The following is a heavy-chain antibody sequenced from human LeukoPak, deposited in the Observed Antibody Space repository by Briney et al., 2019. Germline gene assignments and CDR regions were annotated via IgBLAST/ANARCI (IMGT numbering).Heavy chain of an antibody. D-gene: IGHD3-3*01. J-gene: IGHJ5*02. CDR3: ARAYYDFWSGYLGNNWFDP. Sequence: GASVKVSCKASGYTFTSYDINWVRQATGQGLEWMGWMNPNSGNTGYEQKFQGRVTMTRNTSISTAYMELSSLRSEDTAVYYCARAYYDFWSGYLGNNWFDPWGQGTLVTVSS. CDR2: MNPNSGNT. CDR1: GYTFTSYD. V-gene: IGHV1-8*01.